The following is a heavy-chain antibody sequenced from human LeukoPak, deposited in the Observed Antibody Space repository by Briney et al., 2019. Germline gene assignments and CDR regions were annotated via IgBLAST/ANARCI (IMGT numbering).Heavy chain of an antibody. CDR2: IYYSGST. D-gene: IGHD1-26*01. J-gene: IGHJ4*02. CDR1: GGSISSYY. CDR3: ARSSGSYDIFFDY. V-gene: IGHV4-59*08. Sequence: KPSETLSLTCTVSGGSISSYYWSWIRQPPGKGLERIGYIYYSGSTNYNPSLKSRVTISVDTSKNQFSLKLSSVTAADTAVYYCARSSGSYDIFFDYWGQGTLVTVSS.